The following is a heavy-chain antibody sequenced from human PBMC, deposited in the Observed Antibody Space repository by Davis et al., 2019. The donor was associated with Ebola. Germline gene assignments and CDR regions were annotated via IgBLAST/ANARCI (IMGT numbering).Heavy chain of an antibody. Sequence: GESLKISCAASGFTFSSYSMNWVRQAPGKGLEWVSYISSSSSTIYYADSVKGRFTISRDNAKNSLYLQMNSLRDEDTAVYYCANSRRTVLRYFDWSIDYWGQGTLVTVSS. J-gene: IGHJ4*02. V-gene: IGHV3-48*02. CDR2: ISSSSSTI. CDR3: ANSRRTVLRYFDWSIDY. D-gene: IGHD3-9*01. CDR1: GFTFSSYS.